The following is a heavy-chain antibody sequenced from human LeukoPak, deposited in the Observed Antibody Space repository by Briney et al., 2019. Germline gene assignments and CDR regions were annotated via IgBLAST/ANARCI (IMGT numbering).Heavy chain of an antibody. CDR2: ISSSADTI. V-gene: IGHV3-48*03. Sequence: PGGSLRLSCAAPGFSFSSFEMNWVRQAPGKGLEWVSYISSSADTIYYADSVKGRFTISRDNAKNSLYLQMNSLRDEDTAVYYCVRRFASWGQGTLDTVSS. J-gene: IGHJ4*02. CDR1: GFSFSSFE. CDR3: VRRFAS.